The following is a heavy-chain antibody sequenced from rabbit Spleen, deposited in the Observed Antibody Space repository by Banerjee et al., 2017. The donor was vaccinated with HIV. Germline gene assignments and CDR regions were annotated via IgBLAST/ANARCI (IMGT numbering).Heavy chain of an antibody. D-gene: IGHD4-2*01. CDR3: VRGWSGGIDNYVDYFNL. J-gene: IGHJ4*01. V-gene: IGHV1S40*01. Sequence: QSLEESRGDLVKPGASLTLTCTASGFSFSSSDYMCWVRQAPGKGLEWIACIVVDNLSRTYYATWAKGRFTISKTASTTVTLQMTSLTAADTATYFCVRGWSGGIDNYVDYFNLWGQGTLVTVS. CDR1: GFSFSSSDY. CDR2: IVVDNLSRT.